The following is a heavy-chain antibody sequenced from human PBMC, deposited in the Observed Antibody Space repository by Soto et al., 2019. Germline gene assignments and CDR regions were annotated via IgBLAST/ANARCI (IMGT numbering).Heavy chain of an antibody. V-gene: IGHV2-5*02. D-gene: IGHD3-10*01. CDR2: IYWDDDK. J-gene: IGHJ6*03. CDR3: AHVPGSGQLLYSYYYYMDV. Sequence: QITLKESGPTLVKPTQTLTLTCTFSGFSLTTRGVGVGWIRQPPGKALEWLALIYWDDDKRYSPSLKSRLTITKDTSKYQVVLTLTNMDPVDTATYYCAHVPGSGQLLYSYYYYMDVWGKGDTVAVS. CDR1: GFSLTTRGVG.